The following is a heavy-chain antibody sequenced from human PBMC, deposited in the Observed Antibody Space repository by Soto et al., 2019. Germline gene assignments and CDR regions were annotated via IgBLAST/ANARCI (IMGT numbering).Heavy chain of an antibody. J-gene: IGHJ4*02. Sequence: SETLCLTCAVSGGSISSGGYSWSWIRQPPGTGLEWIGEINHAGSTNYNPSLKSRVTISVDTSKNQFSLKLTSVTAADTAVYYCARDKITGLFDYWGQGTLVTVSS. D-gene: IGHD2-8*02. CDR1: GGSISSGGYS. V-gene: IGHV4-34*01. CDR3: ARDKITGLFDY. CDR2: INHAGST.